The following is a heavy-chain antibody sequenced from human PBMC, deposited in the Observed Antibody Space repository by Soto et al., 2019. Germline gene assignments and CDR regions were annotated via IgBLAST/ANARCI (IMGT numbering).Heavy chain of an antibody. Sequence: SDTLSLTCTVSGGSISSSGYYWGWIRQPPGKGLEWIGYMYNTGSTVYNPSFKSRVTISVDTSKNQFSLKLNSVTAADTAVYYCARDLWGYCGTDCYPLDVWGQGTTVTVS. J-gene: IGHJ6*02. CDR1: GGSISSSGYY. CDR3: ARDLWGYCGTDCYPLDV. D-gene: IGHD2-21*02. V-gene: IGHV4-61*08. CDR2: MYNTGST.